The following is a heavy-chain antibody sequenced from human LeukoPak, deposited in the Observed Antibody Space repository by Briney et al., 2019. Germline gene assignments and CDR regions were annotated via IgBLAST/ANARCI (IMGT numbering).Heavy chain of an antibody. CDR2: INHNGNVN. J-gene: IGHJ6*02. D-gene: IGHD2-15*01. V-gene: IGHV3-7*03. CDR3: ARGGSLDV. CDR1: GFTVSSYW. Sequence: GGSLRLSCAASGFTVSSYWMNWARQAPGKGLEWVASINHNGNVNYYVDSVKGRFTISRDNAKKSLYLQMSNLRAEDTAVYFCARGGSLDVWGQGATVTVSS.